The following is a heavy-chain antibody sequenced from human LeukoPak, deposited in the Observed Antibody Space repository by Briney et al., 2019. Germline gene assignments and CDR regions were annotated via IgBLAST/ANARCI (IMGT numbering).Heavy chain of an antibody. D-gene: IGHD6-19*01. J-gene: IGHJ4*02. Sequence: SETLSLTCTVSGGSISSYYWSWIRQHPGKGLEWIGYIYYSGSTYYNPSLKSRVTISVDTSKNQFSLKLSSVTAADTAVYYCARDQKGSSGWYFDYWGQGTLVTVSS. CDR3: ARDQKGSSGWYFDY. V-gene: IGHV4-59*06. CDR1: GGSISSYY. CDR2: IYYSGST.